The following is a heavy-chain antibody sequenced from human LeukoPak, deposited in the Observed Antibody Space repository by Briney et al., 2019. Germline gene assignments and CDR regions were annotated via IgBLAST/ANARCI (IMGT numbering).Heavy chain of an antibody. J-gene: IGHJ5*02. CDR1: GGSISSYY. V-gene: IGHV4-59*08. Sequence: PSETLSLTCTVSGGSISSYYWSWIRQPPGKGLEWIGYIYYSGSTNYNPSLKSRVTISVDTSKNQFSLELNSVTASDTAVYYCARGGRGFDPWGQGTLVTVSS. CDR2: IYYSGST. CDR3: ARGGRGFDP. D-gene: IGHD3-16*01.